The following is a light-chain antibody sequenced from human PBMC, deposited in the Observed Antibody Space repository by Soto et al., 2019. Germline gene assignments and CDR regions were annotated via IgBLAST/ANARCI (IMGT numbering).Light chain of an antibody. J-gene: IGKJ5*01. CDR1: QTLSNSF. CDR2: DTS. V-gene: IGKV3-20*01. CDR3: QQYGTSEII. Sequence: EIVLTHSPGTLSLSPGERATLSFSSSQTLSNSFIAWYQQKPGQAPRLLIYDTSSRATGVPDRYSASGSGTDLTLTISRLEPEDFAVFFCQQYGTSEIIFGQGTRLEIK.